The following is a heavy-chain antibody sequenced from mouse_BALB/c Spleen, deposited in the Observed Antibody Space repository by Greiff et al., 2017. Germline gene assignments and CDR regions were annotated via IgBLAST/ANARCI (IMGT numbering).Heavy chain of an antibody. CDR2: INPYNGDT. D-gene: IGHD1-1*01. CDR1: GYSFTGYF. CDR3: GRRDLRTYAMDY. Sequence: VQLQQSGPELVKPGASVKISCKASGYSFTGYFMNWVKQSYGKSLEWIGRINPYNGDTFYNQKFKGKATLTVDKSSSTAHMELLSLTSEDSAVYYCGRRDLRTYAMDYWGQGTSVTVSS. J-gene: IGHJ4*01. V-gene: IGHV1-37*01.